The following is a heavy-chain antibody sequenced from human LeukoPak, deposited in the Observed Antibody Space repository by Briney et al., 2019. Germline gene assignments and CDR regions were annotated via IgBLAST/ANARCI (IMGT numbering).Heavy chain of an antibody. CDR2: IYYSGST. CDR1: GGSISSSSYY. CDR3: ARHGPRIAAAGTPFDY. D-gene: IGHD6-13*01. V-gene: IGHV4-39*01. J-gene: IGHJ4*02. Sequence: SETLSLTCTVSGGSISSSSYYWGWIRQPPGEGLEWIGSIYYSGSTYYNPSLKSRVTISVDTSKNQFSLKLSSVTAADTAVYYCARHGPRIAAAGTPFDYWGQGTLVTVSS.